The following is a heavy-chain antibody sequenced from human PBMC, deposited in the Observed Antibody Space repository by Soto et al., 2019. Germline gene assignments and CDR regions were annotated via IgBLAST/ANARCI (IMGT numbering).Heavy chain of an antibody. CDR2: IYYSGNT. V-gene: IGHV4-31*03. CDR1: GGSISSGGFY. Sequence: QVQLQESGPGLVKPSQTLSLTCTVSGGSISSGGFYWSWIRQHPGKGLEWIGYIYYSGNTYYNPSLKSRVIISVDTSKNQFSLKLSSVTAADTAVYYCAGDFEGGGNWFDPWGQGTLVTVSS. J-gene: IGHJ5*02. CDR3: AGDFEGGGNWFDP. D-gene: IGHD3-16*01.